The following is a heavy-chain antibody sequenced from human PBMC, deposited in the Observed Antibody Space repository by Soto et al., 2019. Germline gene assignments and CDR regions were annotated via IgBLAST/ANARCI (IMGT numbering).Heavy chain of an antibody. Sequence: SVKVSCKASGGTFSSYAITWLRQSPGQGLEWMGGIIPISGTSNYAQKFQGRVKITADKSTSTAYMELSSLRSEDTAVYYCARGLVVGATVEGWFDPWGQGTLVTVSS. V-gene: IGHV1-69*06. D-gene: IGHD1-26*01. CDR2: IIPISGTS. CDR3: ARGLVVGATVEGWFDP. CDR1: GGTFSSYA. J-gene: IGHJ5*02.